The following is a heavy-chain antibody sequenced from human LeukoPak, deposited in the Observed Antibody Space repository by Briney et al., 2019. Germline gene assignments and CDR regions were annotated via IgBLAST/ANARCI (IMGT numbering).Heavy chain of an antibody. CDR2: ITSSSSTT. CDR1: GFSFSSYS. V-gene: IGHV3-48*01. J-gene: IGHJ4*02. CDR3: ARVLGYHGSGSYYPDY. Sequence: PGGSLGLSCAASGFSFSSYSMNWVRQAPGKGLEWVSYITSSSSTTYYADSVKGRFTISRDNAKNSLYLQMNSLRAEDTAVYYCARVLGYHGSGSYYPDYWGQGTLVTVSS. D-gene: IGHD3-10*01.